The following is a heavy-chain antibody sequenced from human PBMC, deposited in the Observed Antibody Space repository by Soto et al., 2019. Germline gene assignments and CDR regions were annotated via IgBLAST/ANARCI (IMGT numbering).Heavy chain of an antibody. V-gene: IGHV1-3*01. CDR3: ARGGCSSTRCYYSYYYYGMDV. Sequence: ASVKVSCKASGYTFTSYAMHWVRQAPGQRLEWMGWINAGNGNTSYSQKFQGRVTITRDTSASTAYMELSSLRTEDTAVDYCARGGCSSTRCYYSYYYYGMDVWGQGTTVTVSS. CDR1: GYTFTSYA. D-gene: IGHD2-2*01. J-gene: IGHJ6*02. CDR2: INAGNGNT.